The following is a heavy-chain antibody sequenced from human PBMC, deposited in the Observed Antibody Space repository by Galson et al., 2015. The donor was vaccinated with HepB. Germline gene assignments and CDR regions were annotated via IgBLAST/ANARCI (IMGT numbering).Heavy chain of an antibody. D-gene: IGHD6-6*01. CDR2: ISYDGSNK. CDR3: ARGWLAAHSHFDY. J-gene: IGHJ4*02. Sequence: SLRLSCAASGFTFSNAWMSWVRQAPGKGLEWVAVISYDGSNKYYADSVKGRFTISRDNSKNTLYLQMNSLRAEDTAVYYCARGWLAAHSHFDYWGQGTLVTVSS. CDR1: GFTFSNAW. V-gene: IGHV3-30-3*01.